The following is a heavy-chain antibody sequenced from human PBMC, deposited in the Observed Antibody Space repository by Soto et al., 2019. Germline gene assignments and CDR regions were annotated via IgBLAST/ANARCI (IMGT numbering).Heavy chain of an antibody. V-gene: IGHV3-74*01. CDR2: ISPDGCTT. CDR1: GFTVSTYW. D-gene: IGHD4-17*01. J-gene: IGHJ2*01. Sequence: EVQLVESGGGLVQPGGSLRLSCAASGFTVSTYWMHWVRQDPGKGLMWVSRISPDGCTTTYADPVRGRFTISRDTAENTLYLQMNSLRVEDTAVYYCAKDRVPYSDYGRYFDLWGRGTLVTVSS. CDR3: AKDRVPYSDYGRYFDL.